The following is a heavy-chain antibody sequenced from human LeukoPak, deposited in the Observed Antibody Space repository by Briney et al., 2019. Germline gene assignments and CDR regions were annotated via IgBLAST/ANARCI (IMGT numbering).Heavy chain of an antibody. CDR2: ISSSSSYI. CDR1: GFTFSSYS. Sequence: GGSLRLSCAASGFTFSSYSMNWVRQAPGKGLEWVSSISSSSSYIYYADSVKGRFTISRDNSKNTLYLQMNSLRAEDTAVYYCAREGGSYFDYWGQGTLVTVSS. CDR3: AREGGSYFDY. V-gene: IGHV3-21*01. D-gene: IGHD3-16*01. J-gene: IGHJ4*02.